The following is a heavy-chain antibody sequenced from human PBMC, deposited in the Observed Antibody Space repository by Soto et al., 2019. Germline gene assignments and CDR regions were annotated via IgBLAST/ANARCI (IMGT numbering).Heavy chain of an antibody. CDR3: ARDTGGGNPFDY. Sequence: QVQLQESGPGLVKPSETLSLTCTVSGGSVSSGSYYWSWIRQPPGKGLEWIGYIYYSGSTNYNPSLKRRVTIPVDTSKNQFSVKLSSVTAADTAVYYCARDTGGGNPFDYWGQGTLVTVSS. CDR2: IYYSGST. V-gene: IGHV4-61*01. CDR1: GGSVSSGSYY. J-gene: IGHJ4*02. D-gene: IGHD2-8*02.